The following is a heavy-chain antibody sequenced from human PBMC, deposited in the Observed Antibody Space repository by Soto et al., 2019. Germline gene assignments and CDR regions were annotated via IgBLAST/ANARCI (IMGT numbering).Heavy chain of an antibody. V-gene: IGHV1-2*04. J-gene: IGHJ5*02. CDR1: GYTFTGYY. CDR2: INPNSGGT. CDR3: ARHYDILTGYSSYPDRLMFDP. D-gene: IGHD3-9*01. Sequence: ASVKVSCKASGYTFTGYYMHWVRQAPGQGLEWMGWINPNSGGTNYAQKFQGWVTMTRDTSISPAYMELSRLRSDDTAVYYCARHYDILTGYSSYPDRLMFDPWGQGTLVTVSS.